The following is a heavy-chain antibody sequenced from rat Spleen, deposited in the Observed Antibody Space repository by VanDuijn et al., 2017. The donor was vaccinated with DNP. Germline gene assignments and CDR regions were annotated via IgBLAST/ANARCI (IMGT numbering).Heavy chain of an antibody. J-gene: IGHJ3*01. CDR1: GFTFSDYN. CDR3: ARHWGGSYTAIFAF. CDR2: STYDGRTT. D-gene: IGHD1-2*01. Sequence: EVQLVESGGGLVQPGRSLRLSCAASGFTFSDYNMAWVRQAPEKGLEWVATSTYDGRTTYYRDSVKGRFTISRDNAKSTLYLQMDRLRSEDTATYYCARHWGGSYTAIFAFWGQGTLVTVSS. V-gene: IGHV5-7*01.